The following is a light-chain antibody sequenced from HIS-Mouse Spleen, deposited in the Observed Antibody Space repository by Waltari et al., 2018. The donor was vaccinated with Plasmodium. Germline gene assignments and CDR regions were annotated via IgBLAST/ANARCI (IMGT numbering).Light chain of an antibody. CDR3: YSTDSSGNHRV. CDR1: ALPKKY. Sequence: SYELTQPPSVSVSPGQTARITCSGDALPKKYAYWYQQKSGQAPGLVIYEDSKRPPGIPERFSVSSSGTMATLTISGAQVEDEADYYCYSTDSSGNHRVFGGGTKLTVL. CDR2: EDS. V-gene: IGLV3-10*01. J-gene: IGLJ3*02.